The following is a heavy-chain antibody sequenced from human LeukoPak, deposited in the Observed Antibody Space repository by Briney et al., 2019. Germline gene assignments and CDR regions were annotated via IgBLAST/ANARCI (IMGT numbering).Heavy chain of an antibody. Sequence: GGSLRLSCAASGFTFSSYGMHWVRQAPGKGREWVTFLWYDGSNKYYADSVKGRFTISRDNSKNTLYLQMNTLRAEDTAVYYCARDLGYFDYWGQGTLVTVSS. CDR1: GFTFSSYG. CDR3: ARDLGYFDY. V-gene: IGHV3-33*01. J-gene: IGHJ4*02. CDR2: LWYDGSNK.